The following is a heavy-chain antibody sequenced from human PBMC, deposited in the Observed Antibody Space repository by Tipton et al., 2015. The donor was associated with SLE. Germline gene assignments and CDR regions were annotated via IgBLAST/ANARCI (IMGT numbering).Heavy chain of an antibody. Sequence: TLSLTCTVSGGSISSYYWSWIRQPPGKGLEWIGYIYYSGSTNYNPSLKSRVTISVDTSKNQFSLKLSSVTAADTAVYYCARSRPTQLGIGPDAFDIWGQGPMVTVSS. CDR2: IYYSGST. D-gene: IGHD7-27*01. CDR1: GGSISSYY. J-gene: IGHJ3*02. V-gene: IGHV4-59*12. CDR3: ARSRPTQLGIGPDAFDI.